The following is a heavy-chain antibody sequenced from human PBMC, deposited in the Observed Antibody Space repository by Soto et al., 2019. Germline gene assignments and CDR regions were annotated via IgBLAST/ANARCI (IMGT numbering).Heavy chain of an antibody. CDR3: ARGRGEFDP. Sequence: QVQLVESGGGLVKPGGSLRLSGAATGFTFSDHYMSWIRQAPGKGLEWVSYISGSATTIYYADSIKGQFTISRDNAKNSLFLQMTSLRVDDTAVYYCARGRGEFDPWGQGTLLTVSS. CDR2: ISGSATTI. V-gene: IGHV3-11*01. CDR1: GFTFSDHY. J-gene: IGHJ5*02.